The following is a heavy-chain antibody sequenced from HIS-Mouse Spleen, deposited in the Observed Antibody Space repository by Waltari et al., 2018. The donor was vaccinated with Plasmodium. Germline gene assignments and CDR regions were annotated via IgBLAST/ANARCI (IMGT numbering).Heavy chain of an antibody. D-gene: IGHD6-13*01. Sequence: EVQLVESGGGLVQPGGSLRLSCAASGFTFSSYGMSWVGQAPGKGREWVANIKQDGSEKYYVDSVKARFTLSRDNAKNSLYLQMNSLRAEDTAVYYCASSWYWYFDLWGRGTLVTVSS. V-gene: IGHV3-7*01. CDR2: IKQDGSEK. J-gene: IGHJ2*01. CDR3: ASSWYWYFDL. CDR1: GFTFSSYG.